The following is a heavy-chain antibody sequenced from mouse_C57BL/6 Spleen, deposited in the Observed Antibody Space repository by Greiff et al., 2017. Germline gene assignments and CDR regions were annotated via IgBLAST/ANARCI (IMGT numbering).Heavy chain of an antibody. D-gene: IGHD2-4*01. J-gene: IGHJ3*01. CDR1: GYTFTSYW. CDR3: ATYDYDDGAWFAY. Sequence: QVQLQQPGAELVKPGASVKVSCKASGYTFTSYWMHWVKQRPGQGLEWIGRIHPSDSDTNYNQKFKGKATFTVDKSSSTAYMQLSSLTSEDSAVYYCATYDYDDGAWFAYWGQGTLVTVSA. V-gene: IGHV1-74*01. CDR2: IHPSDSDT.